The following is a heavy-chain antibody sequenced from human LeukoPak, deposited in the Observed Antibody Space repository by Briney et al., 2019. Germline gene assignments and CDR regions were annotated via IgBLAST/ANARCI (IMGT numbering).Heavy chain of an antibody. D-gene: IGHD3-10*01. CDR2: INHSGST. Sequence: SETLSLTCAVYGGSFSGYYWSWIRQPPGKGLEWIGEINHSGSTNYNPSFKSRVTISVDTSKNQFSLKLSSVTAADTAVYYCARSQDGSGSYYLWGQGTLVTVSS. V-gene: IGHV4-34*01. CDR1: GGSFSGYY. J-gene: IGHJ4*02. CDR3: ARSQDGSGSYYL.